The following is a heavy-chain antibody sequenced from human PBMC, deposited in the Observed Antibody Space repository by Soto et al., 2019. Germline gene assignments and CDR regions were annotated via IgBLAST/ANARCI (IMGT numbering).Heavy chain of an antibody. CDR1: GVSISSSSSY. D-gene: IGHD2-8*01. Sequence: SETLSLTCTVSGVSISSSSSYWSWIRQPPGKGLEWIGEINHSGSTNYNPSLKSRVTISVDTSKNQFSLKLSSVTAADTAVYYCARLYWCMLCFDWFDPWGQGTLVTVSS. CDR3: ARLYWCMLCFDWFDP. J-gene: IGHJ5*02. V-gene: IGHV4-39*07. CDR2: INHSGST.